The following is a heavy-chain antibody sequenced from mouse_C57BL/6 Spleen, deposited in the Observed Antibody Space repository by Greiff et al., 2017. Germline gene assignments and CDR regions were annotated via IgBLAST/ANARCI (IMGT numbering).Heavy chain of an antibody. CDR3: ASHWVYFDY. CDR1: GFTFSDYG. CDR2: ISSGSSTI. Sequence: EVQRVESGGGLVKPGGSLKLSCAASGFTFSDYGMHWVRQAPEKGLEWVAYISSGSSTIYYAATVKGRFTISRDNAKNTLFLQMTSLRSDDTAMYYCASHWVYFDYWGQGTTRTVSS. J-gene: IGHJ2*01. D-gene: IGHD4-1*01. V-gene: IGHV5-17*01.